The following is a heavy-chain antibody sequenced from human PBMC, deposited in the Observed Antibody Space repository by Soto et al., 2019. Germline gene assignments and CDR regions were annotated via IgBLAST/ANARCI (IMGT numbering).Heavy chain of an antibody. D-gene: IGHD4-17*01. J-gene: IGHJ4*02. CDR2: ISAYNGNT. V-gene: IGHV1-18*01. CDR1: GYTFTNDG. Sequence: QVQLVQSGAEVKKPGASVKVSCKASGYTFTNDGISWVRQAPGQGLEWVGWISAYNGNTNYAQKLQDRVTMTTDTSTSTAYMELRSLRSVDTATYYCARLTDYGDYEYFDYWGQGTLVTVSS. CDR3: ARLTDYGDYEYFDY.